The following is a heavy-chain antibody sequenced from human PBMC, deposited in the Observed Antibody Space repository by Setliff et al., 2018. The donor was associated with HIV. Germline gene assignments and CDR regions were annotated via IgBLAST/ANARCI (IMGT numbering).Heavy chain of an antibody. CDR1: GDTFNNYC. CDR3: ARTSGDAYNYEGAFDV. V-gene: IGHV1-69*05. J-gene: IGHJ3*01. D-gene: IGHD5-12*01. Sequence: SVKVSCKVSGDTFNNYCLNWVRQAPGQGLEWMGGIIPIFKSADYAQKFQGRVTITTDESTSTAYMDLSSLKSADTAIYYCARTSGDAYNYEGAFDVWGQGTLVTVSS. CDR2: IIPIFKSA.